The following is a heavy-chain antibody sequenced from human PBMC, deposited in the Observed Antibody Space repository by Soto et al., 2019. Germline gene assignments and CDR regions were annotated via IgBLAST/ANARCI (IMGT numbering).Heavy chain of an antibody. Sequence: ASVKVSCKASGYTFTSYGISWVRQAPGQGLEWMGWISAYNGNTNYAQKLQGRVTMTTDTSTSTAYMELRSLRSDDTAVYYCARGPRIAVAGITPRVTPVEIDYWGQGTLVTVSS. CDR1: GYTFTSYG. D-gene: IGHD6-19*01. CDR2: ISAYNGNT. CDR3: ARGPRIAVAGITPRVTPVEIDY. J-gene: IGHJ4*02. V-gene: IGHV1-18*01.